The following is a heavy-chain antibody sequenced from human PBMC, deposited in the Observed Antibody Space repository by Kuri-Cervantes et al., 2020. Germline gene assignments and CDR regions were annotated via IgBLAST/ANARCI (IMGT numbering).Heavy chain of an antibody. D-gene: IGHD2-15*01. Sequence: ASVKVSCKASGYTFISYGISWVRQAPGQGLEWMGWISAYNGNTNYAQKLQGRVTMTTDTSTSTAYMELRSLRAEDTALYYCAKTEVVVVAVNRGYFDYWGQGTLVTVSS. J-gene: IGHJ4*02. CDR1: GYTFISYG. CDR2: ISAYNGNT. CDR3: AKTEVVVVAVNRGYFDY. V-gene: IGHV1-18*01.